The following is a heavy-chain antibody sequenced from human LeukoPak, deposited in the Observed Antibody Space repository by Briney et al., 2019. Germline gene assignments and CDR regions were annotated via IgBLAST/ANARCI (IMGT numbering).Heavy chain of an antibody. D-gene: IGHD5-18*01. CDR3: ARVGGYSYGFRYYYMDV. Sequence: SETLSLTCTVSGGSISSSSYYWGWIRQPPGKGLEWIGYIYYSGSTNYNPSLKSRVTISVDTSKNQFSLKLSSVTAADTAVYYCARVGGYSYGFRYYYMDVWGKGTTVTVSS. CDR2: IYYSGST. V-gene: IGHV4-61*05. J-gene: IGHJ6*03. CDR1: GGSISSSSYY.